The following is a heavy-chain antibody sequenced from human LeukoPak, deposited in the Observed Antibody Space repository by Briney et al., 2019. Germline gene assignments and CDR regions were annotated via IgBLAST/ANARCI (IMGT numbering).Heavy chain of an antibody. CDR3: ARLRITIFGVALIFDY. Sequence: ASVKVSCKASGYTFTSYGISWVRQAPGQGLEWMGWISAYNGNTNYAQKRQGRVTMTTDTSTSTAYMELRSLRSDDTAVYYCARLRITIFGVALIFDYWGQGTLVTVSS. D-gene: IGHD3-3*01. V-gene: IGHV1-18*01. J-gene: IGHJ4*02. CDR2: ISAYNGNT. CDR1: GYTFTSYG.